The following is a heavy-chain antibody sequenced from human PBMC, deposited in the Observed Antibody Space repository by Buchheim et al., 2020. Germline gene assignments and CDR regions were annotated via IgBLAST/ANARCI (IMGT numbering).Heavy chain of an antibody. CDR2: IYPGDSDT. V-gene: IGHV5-51*01. CDR1: GYSFTSYW. J-gene: IGHJ5*02. Sequence: EVQLVQSGAEVKKPGESLKISCKGSGYSFTSYWIGWVRQMPGKGLEWMGIIYPGDSDTRYSPSFQGQVTISADKSISTAYPQWSSLKAPDTAMYYCARLVGRPWMAAMVFDWFDPWGQGTL. D-gene: IGHD5-18*01. CDR3: ARLVGRPWMAAMVFDWFDP.